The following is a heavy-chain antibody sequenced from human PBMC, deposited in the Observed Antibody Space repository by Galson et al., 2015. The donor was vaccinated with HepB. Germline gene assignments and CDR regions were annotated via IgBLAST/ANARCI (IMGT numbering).Heavy chain of an antibody. CDR2: IYSGGST. Sequence: SLRLSCAASGFTVSSNYMSWVRQAPGKGLEWVSVIYSGGSTYYADSVKGRFTISRHNSKNTLYLQMNSLRAEDTAVYYRARDDDYGDNAFDIWGQGTMVTVSS. D-gene: IGHD4-17*01. CDR1: GFTVSSNY. CDR3: ARDDDYGDNAFDI. V-gene: IGHV3-53*04. J-gene: IGHJ3*02.